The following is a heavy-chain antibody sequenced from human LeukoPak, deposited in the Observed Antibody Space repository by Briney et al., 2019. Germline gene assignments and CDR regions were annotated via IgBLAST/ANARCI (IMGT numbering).Heavy chain of an antibody. D-gene: IGHD6-13*01. CDR2: IYYSGST. V-gene: IGHV4-39*07. CDR3: ARGSNSWYRSDTGYFQH. Sequence: PSETLSLTCTVSGGSISSCYWGWIRQPPGKGLEWIGSIYYSGSTYYNPSLKSRVTISVDTSKNQFSLKLSSVTAADTAVYYCARGSNSWYRSDTGYFQHWGQGTLVTVSS. J-gene: IGHJ1*01. CDR1: GGSISSCY.